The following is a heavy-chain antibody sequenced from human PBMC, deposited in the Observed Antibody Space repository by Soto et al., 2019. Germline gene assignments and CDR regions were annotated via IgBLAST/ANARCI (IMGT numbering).Heavy chain of an antibody. V-gene: IGHV3-33*01. J-gene: IGHJ4*02. CDR1: GFPFSYYG. Sequence: PGGSLRLSCAASGFPFSYYGLHWVRPAPGKGLEWVATVWYDGSKKYYGDSVKGRFTISRDDSKNTLSLQMHSPRAEETAFYYRARTYYYESSDNYSGAFFDSWGQGTLVTVSS. D-gene: IGHD3-22*01. CDR3: ARTYYYESSDNYSGAFFDS. CDR2: VWYDGSKK.